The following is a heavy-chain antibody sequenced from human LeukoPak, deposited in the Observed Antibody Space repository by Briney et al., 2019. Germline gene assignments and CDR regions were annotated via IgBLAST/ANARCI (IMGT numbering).Heavy chain of an antibody. V-gene: IGHV4-34*01. Sequence: SETLSLTCAVYGGSFSGYYWSWIRQPPGKGLEWIGEINHSGSTNYNPSLKSRVTISVDTSKNQFSLKLSSVTAADTAVYYCARFNSGSYQHYFDYWGQGTLVTVSS. CDR3: ARFNSGSYQHYFDY. J-gene: IGHJ4*02. CDR1: GGSFSGYY. CDR2: INHSGST. D-gene: IGHD1-26*01.